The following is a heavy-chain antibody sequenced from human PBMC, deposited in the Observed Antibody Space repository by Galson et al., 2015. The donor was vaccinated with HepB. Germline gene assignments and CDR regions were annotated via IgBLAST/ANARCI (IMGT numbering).Heavy chain of an antibody. D-gene: IGHD1-26*01. CDR1: GFTFSSHW. Sequence: SLRLSCAASGFTFSSHWMSWVRQAPGKGLEWVANINQDGSERCYMDSLKGRFTISRDNAKESLYLEMNSPRAEDTAAYYCAREGLILDHSAKSAGYFQHWGRGTLLIVSS. CDR3: AREGLILDHSAKSAGYFQH. CDR2: INQDGSER. J-gene: IGHJ1*01. V-gene: IGHV3-7*03.